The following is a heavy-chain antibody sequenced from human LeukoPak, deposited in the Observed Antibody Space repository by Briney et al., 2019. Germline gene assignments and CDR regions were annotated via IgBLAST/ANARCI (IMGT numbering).Heavy chain of an antibody. V-gene: IGHV3-48*02. D-gene: IGHD5-18*01. CDR3: ARSARDSEYTNMDY. CDR2: ISTSSSTI. Sequence: GGSLRLSCAASGFTFSNYGMNWVRQAPGKGLEWVSYISTSSSTIYHADSVKGRFTISRDNAKNSLYLQMNSLRDEDTAVYYCARSARDSEYTNMDYWGQGALVTVSS. J-gene: IGHJ4*02. CDR1: GFTFSNYG.